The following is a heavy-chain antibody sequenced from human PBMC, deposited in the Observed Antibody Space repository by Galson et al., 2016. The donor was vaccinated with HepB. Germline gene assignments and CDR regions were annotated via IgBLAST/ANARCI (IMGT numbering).Heavy chain of an antibody. CDR3: TRTGLGDFDY. V-gene: IGHV3-72*01. CDR1: GFILRDYY. J-gene: IGHJ4*02. Sequence: SLRLSCAASGFILRDYYMDWVRQAPGKGLEWVGRTRNRDRSYTTDYVASVKGRFTISRDNSKSSVYLHMNGLKPEDTAIYYCTRTGLGDFDYWGRGTLVTVSS. CDR2: TRNRDRSYTT.